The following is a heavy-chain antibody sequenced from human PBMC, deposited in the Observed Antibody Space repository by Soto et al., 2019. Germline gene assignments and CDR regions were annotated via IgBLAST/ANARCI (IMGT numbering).Heavy chain of an antibody. CDR2: FYDSGST. D-gene: IGHD2-15*01. V-gene: IGHV4-59*01. Sequence: SETLSLTCTVSGDSIGSFYWTWIRQPPGKGLEWIGYFYDSGSTHYNPSLKSRVTMSEDTSKNQFSLKLSSVTAADTAVYYCARYLPDGCSGAACYKDYWGQGTLVTVSS. CDR3: ARYLPDGCSGAACYKDY. J-gene: IGHJ4*02. CDR1: GDSIGSFY.